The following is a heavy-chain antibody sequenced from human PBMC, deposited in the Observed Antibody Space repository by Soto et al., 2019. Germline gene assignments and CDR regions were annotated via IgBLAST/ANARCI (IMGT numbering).Heavy chain of an antibody. CDR1: GGSFSGYY. D-gene: IGHD6-19*01. CDR2: INHSGST. J-gene: IGHJ4*02. Sequence: SATLSLTCAVYGGSFSGYYWSWIRQPPGKGLEWIGEINHSGSTNYNPSLKSRVTISVDTSKNQFSLKLSSVTAADTAVYYCARGYKQWLVLGFDYWGQGTLVTVSS. V-gene: IGHV4-34*01. CDR3: ARGYKQWLVLGFDY.